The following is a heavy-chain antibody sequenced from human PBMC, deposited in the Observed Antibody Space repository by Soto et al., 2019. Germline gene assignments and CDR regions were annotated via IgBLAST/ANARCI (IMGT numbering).Heavy chain of an antibody. D-gene: IGHD6-6*01. J-gene: IGHJ4*02. Sequence: GGSLRLSCAASGFTFSRNWMHWVRQGPGKGLEWVSRITNDGSRGYYADSVRGRFTISRDNAKNTLYLQMNSLRGEDTAVYFCARGMEGSRSSGDYWGQGILVTVSS. CDR1: GFTFSRNW. V-gene: IGHV3-74*01. CDR3: ARGMEGSRSSGDY. CDR2: ITNDGSRG.